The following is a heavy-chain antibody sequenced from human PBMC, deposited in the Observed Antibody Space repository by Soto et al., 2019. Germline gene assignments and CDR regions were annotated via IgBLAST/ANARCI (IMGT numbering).Heavy chain of an antibody. J-gene: IGHJ6*02. Sequence: SVKVSCKASGGTFNSHAFSWERQAPGQGLEWVGGIIPMFGTVNYAQKCQGRVTITADKSTSTAYMELSSLRSDDTAVYYCARVPGTNFFYGIDVWGQGTSVPVSS. CDR1: GGTFNSHA. CDR2: IIPMFGTV. CDR3: ARVPGTNFFYGIDV. D-gene: IGHD1-1*01. V-gene: IGHV1-69*06.